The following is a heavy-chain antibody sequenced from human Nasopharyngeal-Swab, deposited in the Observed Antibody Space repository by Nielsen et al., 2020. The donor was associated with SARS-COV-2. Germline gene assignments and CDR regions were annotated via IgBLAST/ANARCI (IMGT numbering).Heavy chain of an antibody. J-gene: IGHJ3*02. V-gene: IGHV4-59*13. CDR1: GGSISSYY. D-gene: IGHD6-19*01. CDR2: IYYSGST. Sequence: SETLSLTCTVSGGSISSYYWSWIRQPPGKGLEWIGYIYYSGSTNYTPSLKSRVTISVDTSKKQFSLKLSSVTAADTAVYYCARVLHSSGWYSSPTEYDAFDIWGQGTVVTVSS. CDR3: ARVLHSSGWYSSPTEYDAFDI.